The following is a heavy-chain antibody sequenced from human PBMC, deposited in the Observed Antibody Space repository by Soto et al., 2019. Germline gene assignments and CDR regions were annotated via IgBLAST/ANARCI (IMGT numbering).Heavy chain of an antibody. CDR1: GFTFSSYW. Sequence: LRLSCAASGFTFSSYWMSWVRQAPGKGLEWVANIKQDGSEKYYVDSVKGRFTISRDNAKNSLYLQMNSLRAEDTAVYYCARDPASYDYIWGSYRYTDYWGQGTLVTVSS. J-gene: IGHJ4*02. CDR2: IKQDGSEK. V-gene: IGHV3-7*01. D-gene: IGHD3-16*02. CDR3: ARDPASYDYIWGSYRYTDY.